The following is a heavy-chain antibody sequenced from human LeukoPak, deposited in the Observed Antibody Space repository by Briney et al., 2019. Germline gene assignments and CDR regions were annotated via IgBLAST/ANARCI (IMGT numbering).Heavy chain of an antibody. Sequence: PGGSLRLSCAASGFTFSSYSMNWVRQAPGKGLEWVPSISSSSSYIYYADSVKGRFTISRDNSKNRLHLQMNSLRAEDTAVYYCASHVVTLYYWGQGTLVTVSS. CDR3: ASHVVTLYY. J-gene: IGHJ4*02. V-gene: IGHV3-21*04. CDR1: GFTFSSYS. CDR2: ISSSSSYI. D-gene: IGHD3-22*01.